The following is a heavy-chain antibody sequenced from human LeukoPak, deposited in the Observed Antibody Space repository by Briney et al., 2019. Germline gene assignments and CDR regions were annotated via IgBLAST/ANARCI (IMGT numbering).Heavy chain of an antibody. CDR1: GFTFSSYW. J-gene: IGHJ4*02. D-gene: IGHD5-12*01. Sequence: GGSLRLSCAASGFTFSSYWMNWVRQAPGKGLEWVANIKQDGSEKYYVDSVKGQFTISRDNAKNSLYLQMNSLRAEDTAVYYCARVGSVSSGYAFDYWGQGTLVTVSS. CDR2: IKQDGSEK. CDR3: ARVGSVSSGYAFDY. V-gene: IGHV3-7*04.